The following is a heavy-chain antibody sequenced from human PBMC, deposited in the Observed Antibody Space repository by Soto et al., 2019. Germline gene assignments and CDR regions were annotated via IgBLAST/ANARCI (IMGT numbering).Heavy chain of an antibody. CDR1: GGSIISGDYY. V-gene: IGHV4-31*03. CDR2: IYYSGSI. Sequence: PSETLSLTCTVSGGSIISGDYYWSWIRQHPGKGLEYIGYIYYSGSIYYNLSLKSRLTLSVDTSKNQFSLKLSSVTAADTAVYYCAREVNGVGFDPWGQGTLVTVSS. J-gene: IGHJ5*02. D-gene: IGHD2-8*01. CDR3: AREVNGVGFDP.